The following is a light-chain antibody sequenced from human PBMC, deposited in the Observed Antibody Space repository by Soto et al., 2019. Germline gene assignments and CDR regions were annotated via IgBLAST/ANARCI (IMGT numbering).Light chain of an antibody. J-gene: IGLJ3*02. CDR2: DAT. CDR3: ASYTAANTLV. V-gene: IGLV2-14*02. Sequence: QSVLTQPASVSGSPGQSISISCTGTSSDVGSHKLVSWYQHHPGKAPQLIIYDATKRPSGVSDRFSGSKSDNTASLTISGLQTEDEAHYYCASYTAANTLVFGGGTKLTVL. CDR1: SSDVGSHKL.